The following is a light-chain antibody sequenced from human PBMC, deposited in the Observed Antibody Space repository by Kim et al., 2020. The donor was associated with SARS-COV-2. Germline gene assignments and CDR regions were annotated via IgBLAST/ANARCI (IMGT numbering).Light chain of an antibody. CDR3: QHRSNWPPYS. V-gene: IGKV3-11*01. CDR1: QSVSSY. CDR2: DAS. J-gene: IGKJ2*03. Sequence: LSPGERATRSCRASQSVSSYFAWYQQKPGQAPRLLIYDASNRATGIPARFSGSGSGTDFTLTISGLEPEDFAVYYCQHRSNWPPYSFGQGTKLEI.